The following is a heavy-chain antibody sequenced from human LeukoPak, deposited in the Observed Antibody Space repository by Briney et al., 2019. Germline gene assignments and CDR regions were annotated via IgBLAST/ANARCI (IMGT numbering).Heavy chain of an antibody. V-gene: IGHV3-30*04. CDR2: ISYDGSYK. J-gene: IGHJ4*02. CDR1: GFTFSSYA. CDR3: ARDPVAVAGTAPSYFDY. D-gene: IGHD6-19*01. Sequence: GGSLRLSCAASGFTFSSYAMHWVRQAPGKGLEWVAVISYDGSYKYYADSVKGRFTISRDNSKNTLYLQMNSLRAEDTAVYYCARDPVAVAGTAPSYFDYWGQGTLVTVSS.